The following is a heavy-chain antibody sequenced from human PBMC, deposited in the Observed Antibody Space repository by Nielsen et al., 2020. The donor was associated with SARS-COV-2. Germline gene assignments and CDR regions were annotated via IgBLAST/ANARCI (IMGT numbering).Heavy chain of an antibody. Sequence: SETLSLTCTVSGGSISGCRYYRGRIRPPPGKELVSIGSIYYSGSPYYNPSLRSRVTISVDTSKNQFSLKQSSVTAADTAMYYCARHITETTGYYYYMDVWGKGTTAAV. J-gene: IGHJ6*03. CDR3: ARHITETTGYYYYMDV. D-gene: IGHD1-14*01. V-gene: IGHV4-39*01. CDR1: GGSISGCRYY. CDR2: IYYSGSP.